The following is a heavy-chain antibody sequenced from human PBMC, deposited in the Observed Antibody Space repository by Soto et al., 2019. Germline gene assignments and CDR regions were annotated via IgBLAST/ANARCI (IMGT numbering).Heavy chain of an antibody. CDR1: GFTFSMYW. D-gene: IGHD1-1*01. J-gene: IGHJ4*02. CDR2: INDDGIST. Sequence: EVQLVESGGGLVQPGGSLRLSCAASGFTFSMYWMHWVRQVPGKGPEWVSRINDDGISTNYADSVKGRFTISRDNVKNTLYLQMNALRVEDTAVYYCTRGPRSTSTGTGAFWGQGTLVTVSS. CDR3: TRGPRSTSTGTGAF. V-gene: IGHV3-74*01.